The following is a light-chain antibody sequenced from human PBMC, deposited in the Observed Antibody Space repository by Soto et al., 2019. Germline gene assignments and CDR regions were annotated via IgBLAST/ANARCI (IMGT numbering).Light chain of an antibody. CDR3: QQTNSFPFS. V-gene: IGKV1D-12*01. CDR2: GAS. Sequence: DIQMTQSPSSVSAYVGDRVTITCRASQGISSWLAWYQQRPGKAPNLLIYGASNLESGVPSRFSGSGSGTSFTLPISSLQPEDFANYYCQQTNSFPFSFGQGTRLEIK. J-gene: IGKJ5*01. CDR1: QGISSW.